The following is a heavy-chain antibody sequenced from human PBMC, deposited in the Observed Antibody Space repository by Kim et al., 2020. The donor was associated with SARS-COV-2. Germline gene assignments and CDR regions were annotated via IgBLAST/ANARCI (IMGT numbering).Heavy chain of an antibody. Sequence: GGSLRLSCAASGFTLSSYGMHWVRQAPGKGLEWVAVISDDGSNKYYADSVKGRFTISRDNSKNTLNLQMNSLRAEDTAVYYCAKDLKLSRYFDWRRGDYYYGMDVWGQGTTVTVSS. CDR2: ISDDGSNK. CDR3: AKDLKLSRYFDWRRGDYYYGMDV. CDR1: GFTLSSYG. J-gene: IGHJ6*02. D-gene: IGHD3-9*01. V-gene: IGHV3-30*18.